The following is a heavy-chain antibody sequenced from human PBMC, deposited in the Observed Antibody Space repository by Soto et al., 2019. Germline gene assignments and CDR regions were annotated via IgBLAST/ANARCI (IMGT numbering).Heavy chain of an antibody. CDR2: IYYSGGT. D-gene: IGHD2-2*01. CDR1: GYSLTSGGYY. V-gene: IGHV4-31*03. J-gene: IGHJ6*02. Sequence: QMQLQESGPELVKPSQTLSLICTVSGYSLTSGGYYWSWIRHLPGKGLEWIGYIYYSGGTQFNPCLKSRVSMSADTSKNQFSLRLSSVTAADTAVYYCATLLGSHQHYYFGIDVWGQGTTVTVSS. CDR3: ATLLGSHQHYYFGIDV.